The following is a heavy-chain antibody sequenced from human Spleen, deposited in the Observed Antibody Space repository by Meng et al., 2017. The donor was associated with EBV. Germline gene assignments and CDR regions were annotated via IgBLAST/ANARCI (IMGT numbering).Heavy chain of an antibody. CDR3: ARDFGAPTNLFFDL. V-gene: IGHV4-4*02. Sequence: QLQGQGPGPGRLRPSGALSLTCAVTGASISSSNWWSGVRQPPGKGLEWIGEIYHSGITNYNPSLKSRVTISVDKSNNQFSLKLSSVTAADTAVYYCARDFGAPTNLFFDLWGQGTLVTVSS. J-gene: IGHJ4*02. D-gene: IGHD5-24*01. CDR2: IYHSGIT. CDR1: GASISSSNW.